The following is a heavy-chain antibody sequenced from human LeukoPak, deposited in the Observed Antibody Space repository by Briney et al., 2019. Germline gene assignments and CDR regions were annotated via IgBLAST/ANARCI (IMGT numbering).Heavy chain of an antibody. CDR2: TYYRSTWYN. CDR3: ARRLTQYDCFDP. D-gene: IGHD2-2*01. J-gene: IGHJ5*02. V-gene: IGHV6-1*01. CDR1: GDSVSSNSVT. Sequence: SQTLSLTCAISGDSVSSNSVTWNWIRQSPSRGLEWLGRTYYRSTWYNDYAVSVTGRITVNPDTSKNQFSLHLNSVTPEDTAVYYCARRLTQYDCFDPWGQGILVTVSS.